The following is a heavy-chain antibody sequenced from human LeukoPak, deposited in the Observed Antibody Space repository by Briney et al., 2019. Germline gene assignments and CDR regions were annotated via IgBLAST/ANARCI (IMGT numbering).Heavy chain of an antibody. V-gene: IGHV3-48*02. CDR3: ARASGSGSGTYYYYGMDV. CDR1: GFTFSSYS. J-gene: IGHJ6*02. D-gene: IGHD3-10*01. Sequence: GGSLRLSCAASGFTFSSYSMNWVRQAPGQGLDLVSYISSSGTTIYYADSVKGRFTISRDNAKNSLYLQMNSLRDEDTALYYCARASGSGSGTYYYYGMDVWGQGTTVTVSS. CDR2: ISSSGTTI.